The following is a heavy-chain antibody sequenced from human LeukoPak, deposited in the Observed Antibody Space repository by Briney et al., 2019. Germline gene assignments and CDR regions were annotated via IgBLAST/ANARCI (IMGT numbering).Heavy chain of an antibody. CDR2: IYYSGST. Sequence: PSDTLSLICTVSGGSINNYYWSWIRQPPGKGLEWIGYIYYSGSTDYNSSLKSRVTISIDTSKKQFSLRLSSVTAADTAMYYCARPLYNGRYSEGFDYWGQGTLVTVSS. V-gene: IGHV4-59*08. D-gene: IGHD1-26*01. CDR1: GGSINNYY. J-gene: IGHJ4*02. CDR3: ARPLYNGRYSEGFDY.